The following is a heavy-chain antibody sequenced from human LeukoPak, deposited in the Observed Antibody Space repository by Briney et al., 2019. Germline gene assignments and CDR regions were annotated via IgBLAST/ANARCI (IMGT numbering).Heavy chain of an antibody. CDR2: INAGNGNT. CDR1: GYTFTSHA. CDR3: ARDFSYDSSGSCDY. J-gene: IGHJ4*02. V-gene: IGHV1-3*01. D-gene: IGHD3-22*01. Sequence: ASVKVSCKASGYTFTSHAMHWVRQAPGQRLEWMGWINAGNGNTKYSQNFQGRVTITRDTSASTAYMELSSLRSEDTAVYYCARDFSYDSSGSCDYWGQGTLVTVSS.